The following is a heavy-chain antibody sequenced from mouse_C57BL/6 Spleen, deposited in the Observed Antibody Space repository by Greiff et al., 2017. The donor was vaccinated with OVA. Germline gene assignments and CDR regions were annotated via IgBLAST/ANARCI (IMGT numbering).Heavy chain of an antibody. CDR1: GYAFSSYW. CDR2: IYPGDGDT. D-gene: IGHD4-1*01. V-gene: IGHV1-80*01. J-gene: IGHJ3*01. CDR3: ARSGGAYPAWFAY. Sequence: QVQLQQSGAELVKPGASVKISCKASGYAFSSYWMNWVKQRPGKGLEWIGQIYPGDGDTNYNGKFKGKATLTADKSSSTAYMQLSSLTSEDSAVVFCARSGGAYPAWFAYWGQGTLVTVSA.